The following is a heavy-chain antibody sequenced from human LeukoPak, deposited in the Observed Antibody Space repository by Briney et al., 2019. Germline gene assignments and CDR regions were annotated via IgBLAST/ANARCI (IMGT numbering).Heavy chain of an antibody. J-gene: IGHJ4*02. CDR2: IYSAGST. D-gene: IGHD3-10*01. V-gene: IGHV3-53*01. CDR3: ASGGLGARKYYSDPFHY. Sequence: GGSLRLSCAASGFTVSSNYMSWVRQAPGKGLQWVSIIYSAGSTYYADSVRGRFTISRDSSKNTVCLQMNSLRAEDTAVYYCASGGLGARKYYSDPFHYWGQGTLVTVSS. CDR1: GFTVSSNY.